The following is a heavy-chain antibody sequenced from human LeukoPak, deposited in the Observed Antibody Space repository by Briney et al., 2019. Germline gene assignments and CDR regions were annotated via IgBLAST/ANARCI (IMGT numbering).Heavy chain of an antibody. J-gene: IGHJ4*02. CDR2: ITGDGGST. D-gene: IGHD3-22*01. V-gene: IGHV3-43*02. CDR1: GFTFSSYA. Sequence: GGSLRLSCAASGFTFSSYAMHWVRHAPGKGLEWVSLITGDGGSTYYADSVKGRFTISRDNSKNSLYLQMNSLRTEDTAFYYCTKDNSEYYYDSSGYYPDYWGQGTLVTVSS. CDR3: TKDNSEYYYDSSGYYPDY.